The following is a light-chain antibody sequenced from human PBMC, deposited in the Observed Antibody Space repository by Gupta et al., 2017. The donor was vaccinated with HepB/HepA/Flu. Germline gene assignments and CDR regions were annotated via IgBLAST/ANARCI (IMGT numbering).Light chain of an antibody. V-gene: IGLV1-40*01. CDR3: QSYDTSLTSV. CDR1: SPNIGAGYY. J-gene: IGLJ3*02. CDR2: GNS. Sequence: QSVLTQPPSVSGAPGQRVSISCTGSSPNIGAGYYVHWYQMIPGTAPRLLIYGNSNRPAEVPNRFSGSKSGTSASLIITGLQAEDEAEYFCQSYDTSLTSVFGGGTKLAVL.